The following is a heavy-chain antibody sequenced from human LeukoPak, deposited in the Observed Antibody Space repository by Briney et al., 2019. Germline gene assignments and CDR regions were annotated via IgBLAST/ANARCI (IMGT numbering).Heavy chain of an antibody. D-gene: IGHD3-22*01. J-gene: IGHJ3*02. CDR1: RASFNSSDYC. CDR2: IYYRGNT. Sequence: SETLSLSCSVSRASFNSSDYCWGWVRQPPGKGLEWIGTIYYRGNTYYNPSLTSRVTISADTSKRQFSLKLTSATAADTAVYYCADGSGYLGDDVFDSWGRGTLVTVSS. CDR3: ADGSGYLGDDVFDS. V-gene: IGHV4-39*01.